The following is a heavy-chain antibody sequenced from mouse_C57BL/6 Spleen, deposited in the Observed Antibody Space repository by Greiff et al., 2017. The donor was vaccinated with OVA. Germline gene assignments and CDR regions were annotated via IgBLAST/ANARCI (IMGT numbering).Heavy chain of an antibody. CDR2: INPNNGGT. CDR3: ARSPYYYYEDAMDY. Sequence: EVQLQQSGPELVKPGASVKISCKASGYTFTDYYMNWVKQSHGKSLEWIGDINPNNGGTSYNQKFKGKATLTVDKSSSTAYMELRSLTSEDSAVYYCARSPYYYYEDAMDYWGQGTSVTVSS. J-gene: IGHJ4*01. V-gene: IGHV1-26*01. CDR1: GYTFTDYY. D-gene: IGHD2-4*01.